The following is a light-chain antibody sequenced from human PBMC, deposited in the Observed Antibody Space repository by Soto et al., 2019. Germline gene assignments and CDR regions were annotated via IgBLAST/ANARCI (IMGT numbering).Light chain of an antibody. CDR1: QSISSN. CDR2: DAS. CDR3: QQYNNWPTWT. V-gene: IGKV3-15*01. Sequence: EVVMTQSPATLSVSPGERATLSCRASQSISSNLACYQQKPGQAPRLLIYDASTRAAGLPARFSGSRSGTEFTLTISSLQSEDFAVYYCQQYNNWPTWTFGQGTKVEIK. J-gene: IGKJ1*01.